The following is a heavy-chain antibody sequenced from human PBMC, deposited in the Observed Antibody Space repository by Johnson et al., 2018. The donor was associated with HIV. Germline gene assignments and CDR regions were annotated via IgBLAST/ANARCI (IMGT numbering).Heavy chain of an antibody. J-gene: IGHJ3*02. D-gene: IGHD4-17*01. CDR1: GFTVSSNY. CDR3: ARVHADAVTTWSEGAYDI. Sequence: QVQLVESGGGLVQPGGSLRLSCAASGFTVSSNYMSWIRQAPGKGLEWVSYISSGGNSIHYADSVKGRFTISRDNVKNSLYLQRNSLRAEDTAVYYCARVHADAVTTWSEGAYDIWGQGTMVTVSS. V-gene: IGHV3-11*04. CDR2: ISSGGNSI.